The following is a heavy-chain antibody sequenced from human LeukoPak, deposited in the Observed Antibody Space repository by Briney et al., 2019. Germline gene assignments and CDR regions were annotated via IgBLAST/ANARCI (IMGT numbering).Heavy chain of an antibody. J-gene: IGHJ4*02. D-gene: IGHD3-22*01. CDR3: ARNRQWLLADY. Sequence: GGSLRLSCAASGFTFSNYLMSWVRQAPGKGLEWVANTKQDETEKHYADSVKGRFTISRDNAQNSLYLQMNSLRAEDTAVYFCARNRQWLLADYWGQGTVVIVSS. V-gene: IGHV3-7*04. CDR2: TKQDETEK. CDR1: GFTFSNYL.